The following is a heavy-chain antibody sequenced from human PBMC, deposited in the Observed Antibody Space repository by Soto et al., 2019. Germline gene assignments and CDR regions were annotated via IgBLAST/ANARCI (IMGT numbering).Heavy chain of an antibody. CDR3: ARRGSGHTFDY. CDR1: GASISRIGFH. V-gene: IGHV4-39*01. D-gene: IGHD3-10*01. Sequence: QLQLQESGPGLVKPSETLSLTCAVSGASISRIGFHWGWIRQPPGQGLEWIGSIYDAGTTFYNSSLKRRVTLSAATSKNHFSLKLTSVTAADTAVYYCARRGSGHTFDYWGRSTLVTVSS. CDR2: IYDAGTT. J-gene: IGHJ4*02.